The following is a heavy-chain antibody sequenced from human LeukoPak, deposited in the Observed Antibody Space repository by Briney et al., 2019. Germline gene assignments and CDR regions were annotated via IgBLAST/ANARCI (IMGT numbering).Heavy chain of an antibody. CDR1: GGSFSGYY. CDR2: INHSGST. CDR3: ARAYNSARYFDY. Sequence: SETLSLTCAVYGGSFSGYYWSWIRQPPGKGLEWIGEINHSGSTNYNPSLKSRVTISVDTSKNQLSLKLSSVTAADTAVYYCARAYNSARYFDYWGQGTPVTVSS. J-gene: IGHJ4*02. D-gene: IGHD6-25*01. V-gene: IGHV4-34*01.